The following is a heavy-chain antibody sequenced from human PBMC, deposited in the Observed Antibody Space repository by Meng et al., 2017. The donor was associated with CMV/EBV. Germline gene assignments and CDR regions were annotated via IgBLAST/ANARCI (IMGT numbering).Heavy chain of an antibody. CDR1: GFSLTGYW. CDR2: ISSDGSAT. D-gene: IGHD3-9*01. V-gene: IGHV3-74*01. CDR3: ARGTNDWSGVDY. Sequence: GESLKISCVASGFSLTGYWMHWVRQTPVTGLVWLSSISSDGSATRFADSVKGRFIISRDNAKNTLYLQMDSLRADDSAVYYCARGTNDWSGVDYWGQGSPVTVSS. J-gene: IGHJ4*02.